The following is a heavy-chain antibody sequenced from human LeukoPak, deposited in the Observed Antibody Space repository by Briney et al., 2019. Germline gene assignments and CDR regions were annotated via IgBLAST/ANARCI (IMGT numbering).Heavy chain of an antibody. CDR1: GGPFSGYY. Sequence: TSSETLSLTCAVYGGPFSGYYWSWIRQPPGKGLEWIGEINHSGSTNYNPSLKSRVTISVDTSKNQFSLKLSSVTAADTAVYYCARGRGILSSGYKYWGQGTLVTVSS. CDR2: INHSGST. D-gene: IGHD3-22*01. V-gene: IGHV4-34*01. J-gene: IGHJ4*02. CDR3: ARGRGILSSGYKY.